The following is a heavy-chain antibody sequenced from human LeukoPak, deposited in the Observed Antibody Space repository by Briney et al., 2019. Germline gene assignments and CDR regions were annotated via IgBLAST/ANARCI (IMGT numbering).Heavy chain of an antibody. CDR2: INHSGST. Sequence: SETLSLTCAVYGGSFSGYYWSWIRQPPGKGLEWIGEINHSGSTNYNPSLKSRVTISVDTSKNQFSLKLSSVTAADTAVYYCARGRSDISTGYYLPAGYWGQGTLVTVSS. D-gene: IGHD3-9*01. CDR3: ARGRSDISTGYYLPAGY. CDR1: GGSFSGYY. V-gene: IGHV4-34*01. J-gene: IGHJ4*02.